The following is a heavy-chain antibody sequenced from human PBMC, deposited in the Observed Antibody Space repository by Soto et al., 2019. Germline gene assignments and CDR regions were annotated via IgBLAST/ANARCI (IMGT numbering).Heavy chain of an antibody. CDR1: GGSISSYY. CDR2: IYYSGST. V-gene: IGHV4-59*08. Sequence: QVQLQESGPGLVKPSETLSLTCTVSGGSISSYYWSWIRQPPGKGLEWIGYIYYSGSTNYNPFLKSRVTISVDTSKNQFSLKLSSVTAADTAVYYCARRYGGTFDYWGQGTLVTVSS. D-gene: IGHD2-15*01. J-gene: IGHJ4*02. CDR3: ARRYGGTFDY.